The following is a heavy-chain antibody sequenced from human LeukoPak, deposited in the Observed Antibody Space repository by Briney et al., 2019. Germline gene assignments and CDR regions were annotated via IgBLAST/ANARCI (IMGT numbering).Heavy chain of an antibody. CDR2: IKQDGSEK. V-gene: IGHV3-7*05. J-gene: IGHJ4*02. CDR3: ARDRVTMVRGVNYYFDY. CDR1: GFTFSSYW. Sequence: GGSLRLSCAASGFTFSSYWMSWVRQAPGKGLEWVANIKQDGSEKYYVDSVKGRFTISRDNAENSLYLQMNSLRAEDTAVYYCARDRVTMVRGVNYYFDYWGQGTLVTVSS. D-gene: IGHD3-10*01.